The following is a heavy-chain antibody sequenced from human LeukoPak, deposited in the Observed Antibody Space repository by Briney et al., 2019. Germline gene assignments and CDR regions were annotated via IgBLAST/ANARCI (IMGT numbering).Heavy chain of an antibody. D-gene: IGHD6-19*01. V-gene: IGHV4-59*01. CDR3: ARHGSGWSFDY. CDR2: IYNSGSA. J-gene: IGHJ4*02. CDR1: GGSISTYY. Sequence: SETLSLTCKVSGGSISTYYWSWFRQPPGKGLEWIGYIYNSGSATYNPSLKGRVTISVDTSENQFSLKLTSVSTTDTAVYYCARHGSGWSFDYWGQGVLVTVSS.